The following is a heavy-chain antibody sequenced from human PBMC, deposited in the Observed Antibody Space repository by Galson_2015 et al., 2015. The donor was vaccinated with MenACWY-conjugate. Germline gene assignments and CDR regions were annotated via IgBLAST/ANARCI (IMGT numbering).Heavy chain of an antibody. Sequence: SVKVPCKASGGFFTTYTFAWVRQAPGQGPEWMGGISPIFGTSSYAQNFQGRLTITADRSTNTVYMELSSLRPEDTAVYYCAREGKSNEFGGNSADYWGQGTLLTVSS. CDR2: ISPIFGTS. CDR3: AREGKSNEFGGNSADY. V-gene: IGHV1-69*06. CDR1: GGFFTTYT. J-gene: IGHJ4*02. D-gene: IGHD4-23*01.